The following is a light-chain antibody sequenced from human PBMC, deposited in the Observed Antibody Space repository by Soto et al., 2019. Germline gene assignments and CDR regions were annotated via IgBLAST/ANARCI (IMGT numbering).Light chain of an antibody. J-gene: IGKJ2*01. CDR1: QSVSSSC. V-gene: IGKV3-20*01. CDR2: SSS. Sequence: EIVLTQSPDTLSLSPGERATLPCMASQSVSSSCLTWYQQTPGRAPSLLLYSSSNRASGIPDRFSGSGSGTYFTLTISRLEPEDFAVYYCHHYGSSPPYTFGQGTKLGIK. CDR3: HHYGSSPPYT.